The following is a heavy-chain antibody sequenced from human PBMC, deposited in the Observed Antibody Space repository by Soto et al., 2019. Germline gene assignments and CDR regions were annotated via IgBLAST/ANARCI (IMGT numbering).Heavy chain of an antibody. Sequence: GGSLRLSCAASGFTFISYSMNWVRQAPGKGLEWVSSISSSSSYIYYADSVKGRFTISRDNAKNSLYLQMNSLRAEDTAVYYCAREAYYYDSSGYDAFDIWGQGTMVTVSS. CDR3: AREAYYYDSSGYDAFDI. CDR2: ISSSSSYI. V-gene: IGHV3-21*01. J-gene: IGHJ3*02. CDR1: GFTFISYS. D-gene: IGHD3-22*01.